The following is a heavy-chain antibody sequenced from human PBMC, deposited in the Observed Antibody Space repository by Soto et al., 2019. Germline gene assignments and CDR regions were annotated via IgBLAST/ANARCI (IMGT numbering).Heavy chain of an antibody. CDR2: INPSGGST. D-gene: IGHD3-3*01. CDR3: ARTIFGSWYFDL. CDR1: GYTFTIYY. Sequence: ASVKVSCKASGYTFTIYYMHWVRQAPGQGLEWMGIINPSGGSTSYAQKFQGWVTMTRDTSISTAYMELSRLRSDDTAVYYCARTIFGSWYFDLWGRGTLVTVS. V-gene: IGHV1-46*01. J-gene: IGHJ2*01.